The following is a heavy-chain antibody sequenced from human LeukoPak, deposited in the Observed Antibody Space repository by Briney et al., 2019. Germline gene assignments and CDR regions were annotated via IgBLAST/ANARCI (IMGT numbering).Heavy chain of an antibody. D-gene: IGHD3-3*01. Sequence: SVKVSCKASGGTFSSYTISWVRQAPGQGLKWMGRIIPILGMANYAQKFQGRVTITADKSTSTAYMELSSLRSEDTAVYYCARENYDFWSGSNNQLDYWGQGTLVTVSS. CDR2: IIPILGMA. V-gene: IGHV1-69*04. J-gene: IGHJ4*02. CDR3: ARENYDFWSGSNNQLDY. CDR1: GGTFSSYT.